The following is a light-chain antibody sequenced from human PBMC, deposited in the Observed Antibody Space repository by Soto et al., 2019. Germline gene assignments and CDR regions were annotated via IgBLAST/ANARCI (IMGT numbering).Light chain of an antibody. CDR3: VYYTNTGTYV. CDR1: SRDVTDSDS. V-gene: IGLV2-14*03. J-gene: IGLJ1*01. Sequence: QSVLTQPASVSGSPGQSVTISCAGASRDVTDSDSVSWYQHRPGEAPKLIILDFTYRPSGVSDRFSGSLSANTASLTISGLPVEDEGNYYCVYYTNTGTYVFGPGTKVTVL. CDR2: DFT.